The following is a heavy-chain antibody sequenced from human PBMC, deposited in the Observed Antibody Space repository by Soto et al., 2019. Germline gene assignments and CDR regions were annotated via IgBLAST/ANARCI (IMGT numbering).Heavy chain of an antibody. V-gene: IGHV3-21*06. CDR3: ARGDGTGLHSSGWSPRF. CDR2: ISSGTTYS. Sequence: EVQLVESGGGLVKPGGSLTLSCAASGFTFSISTMNWVRQAPGKRLEWVSSISSGTTYSYYADSVKGRFSISRDNAKSSLYLQMNSLRVDDTAVYYCARGDGTGLHSSGWSPRFWGQGTLVTVS. J-gene: IGHJ4*02. CDR1: GFTFSIST. D-gene: IGHD6-13*01.